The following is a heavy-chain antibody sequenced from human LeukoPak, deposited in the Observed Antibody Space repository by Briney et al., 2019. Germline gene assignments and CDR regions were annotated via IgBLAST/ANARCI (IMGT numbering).Heavy chain of an antibody. Sequence: GGSLRLSCAASGFTFGNYAMSWVRQAPGKGLEWVSGISDTGGSTYYADSVKGRFTISRDNSKNTLYLQMNSLRAEDTAIYYCAKLPVSYSSGWSNFDYWGQGTLVTVSS. CDR1: GFTFGNYA. CDR2: ISDTGGST. V-gene: IGHV3-23*01. D-gene: IGHD6-19*01. J-gene: IGHJ4*02. CDR3: AKLPVSYSSGWSNFDY.